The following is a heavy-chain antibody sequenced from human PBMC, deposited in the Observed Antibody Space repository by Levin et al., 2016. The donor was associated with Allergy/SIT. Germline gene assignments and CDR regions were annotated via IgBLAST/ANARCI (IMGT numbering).Heavy chain of an antibody. CDR2: ISGSGGGT. D-gene: IGHD3-16*01. V-gene: IGHV3-23*01. CDR1: GFTFRSYA. Sequence: GESLKISCAASGFTFRSYAVNWVRQAPGKGLEWVSGISGSGGGTYYADSVEGRFTISRDNSKNTVYLQVNSLRAEDTGVYYCVRGSGSYGFFDYWGQGTLVTVSS. CDR3: VRGSGSYGFFDY. J-gene: IGHJ4*02.